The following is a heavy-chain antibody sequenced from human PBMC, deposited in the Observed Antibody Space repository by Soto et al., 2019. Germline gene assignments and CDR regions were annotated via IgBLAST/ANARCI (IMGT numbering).Heavy chain of an antibody. CDR3: ARESLAYDFWSGYSYYYYYYMDV. Sequence: SGGSLRLSCAASGFTVSSNYMSWVRQAPGKGLEWVSVIYSGGSTYYADSVKGRFTISRHNSKNTLYLQMNSLRAEDTAVYYCARESLAYDFWSGYSYYYYYYMDVWGKGTTVTVSS. D-gene: IGHD3-3*01. J-gene: IGHJ6*03. V-gene: IGHV3-53*01. CDR1: GFTVSSNY. CDR2: IYSGGST.